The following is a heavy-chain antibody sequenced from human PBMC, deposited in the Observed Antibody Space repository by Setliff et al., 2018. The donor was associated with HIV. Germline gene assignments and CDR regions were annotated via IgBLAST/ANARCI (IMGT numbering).Heavy chain of an antibody. J-gene: IGHJ4*02. Sequence: ASVKVSCKAFGYTFSTNAIHWVRQAPGQRLEWMGYINAGDDNTRYSEKFQGRVTITRDTSANTAYMGLSSLRSEDTAVYYCARGSCSGCYLSDYWGLGTPVTVSS. CDR2: INAGDDNT. V-gene: IGHV1-3*01. CDR1: GYTFSTNA. D-gene: IGHD6-19*01. CDR3: ARGSCSGCYLSDY.